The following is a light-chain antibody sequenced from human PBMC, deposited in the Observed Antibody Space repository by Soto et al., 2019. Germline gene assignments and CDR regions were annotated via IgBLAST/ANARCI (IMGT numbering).Light chain of an antibody. Sequence: QLVLTQSSSASAFLGSSVKLTCTLSSGHSSYIIAWHQQQPGKAPRYLMKLEGSGSYNKGSGVPDRFSGSSSGADRYLTISNLQFEDEADYYCETWDSYTRVFGGGTKLTVL. CDR1: SGHSSYI. CDR2: LEGSGSY. CDR3: ETWDSYTRV. J-gene: IGLJ3*02. V-gene: IGLV4-60*02.